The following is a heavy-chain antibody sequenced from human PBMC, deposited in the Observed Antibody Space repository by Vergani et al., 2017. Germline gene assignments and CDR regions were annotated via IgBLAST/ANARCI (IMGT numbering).Heavy chain of an antibody. CDR1: GGTFSSYA. V-gene: IGHV1-69*01. J-gene: IGHJ6*02. CDR2: IIPIFGTA. D-gene: IGHD3-3*01. CDR3: ACLDITVFGLVIIRGYYYYGMDV. Sequence: QVQLVQSGAEVKKPGSSVKVSCKASGGTFSSYAISWVRQAPGQGLEWMGGIIPIFGTANYAQKFQGRVTITADESTSTAYMELSSLRSEDTAVYYCACLDITVFGLVIIRGYYYYGMDVWGQGTTVTVSS.